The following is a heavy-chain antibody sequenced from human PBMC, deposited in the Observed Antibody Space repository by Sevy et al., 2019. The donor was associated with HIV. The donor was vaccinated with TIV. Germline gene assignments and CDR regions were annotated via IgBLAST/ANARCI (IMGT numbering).Heavy chain of an antibody. Sequence: GGSLRLSCAASGFTVSSNYMSWVRQAPGKGLEWVSVIYSGGSTYYADSVKGRFIISRDNSKNTLYLQMNSLRAEDTAVYYCARDARLDYGGNSRYYYYYMDVWGKGTTVTVSS. CDR2: IYSGGST. V-gene: IGHV3-53*01. J-gene: IGHJ6*03. CDR1: GFTVSSNY. CDR3: ARDARLDYGGNSRYYYYYMDV. D-gene: IGHD4-17*01.